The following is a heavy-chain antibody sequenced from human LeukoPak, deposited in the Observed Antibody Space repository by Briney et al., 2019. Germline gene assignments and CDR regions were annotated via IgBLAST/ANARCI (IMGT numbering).Heavy chain of an antibody. CDR2: IYYSGST. V-gene: IGHV4-39*01. Sequence: PSETLSLTCTVSGGSISSSSYYWGWIRQPPGKGLEWIGSIYYSGSTYYNPSLKSRVTISVDTSKNQFSLKLSSVTAADTAVYYCARARWRSHYCSGGSCYPDWYFDLWGRGTLVTVSS. D-gene: IGHD2-15*01. J-gene: IGHJ2*01. CDR1: GGSISSSSYY. CDR3: ARARWRSHYCSGGSCYPDWYFDL.